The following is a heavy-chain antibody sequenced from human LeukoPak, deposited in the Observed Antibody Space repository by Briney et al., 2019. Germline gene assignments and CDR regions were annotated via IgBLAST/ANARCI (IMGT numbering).Heavy chain of an antibody. D-gene: IGHD3-10*02. CDR1: GFTVSSNY. Sequence: HPGGSLRLSCAASGFTVSSNYMSWVRQAPGKGLEWVSAISSSGGNTYYADSVKGRFTISRDNAKNSLYLQMNSLRAEDTAVYYCAELGITMIGGVWGKGTTVTISS. CDR3: AELGITMIGGV. CDR2: ISSSGGNT. J-gene: IGHJ6*04. V-gene: IGHV3-23*01.